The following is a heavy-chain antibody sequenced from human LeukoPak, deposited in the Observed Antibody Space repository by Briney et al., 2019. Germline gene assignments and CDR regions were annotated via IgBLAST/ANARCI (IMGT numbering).Heavy chain of an antibody. CDR1: GFTFDDYG. J-gene: IGHJ4*02. D-gene: IGHD1-26*01. Sequence: GGSLRLSCAASGFTFDDYGMSWVRQAPGKGLEWVSGINWNGGSTGYADSVKGRFTISRDNSKNTLYLQMNSLRAEDTAVYYCAKGRGGGSYYVGGVTSFDYWGQGTLVTVSS. CDR2: INWNGGST. CDR3: AKGRGGGSYYVGGVTSFDY. V-gene: IGHV3-20*04.